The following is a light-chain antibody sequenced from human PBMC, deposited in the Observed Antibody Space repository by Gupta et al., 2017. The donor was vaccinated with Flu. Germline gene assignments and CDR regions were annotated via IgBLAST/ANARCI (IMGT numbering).Light chain of an antibody. V-gene: IGLV1-40*01. CDR3: QSFDRSRGGFYV. CDR1: SSNVGAGFD. CDR2: SDI. Sequence: TISCSGTSSNVGAGFDVHWYQHVPGKAPNLVIYSDINRPSGGPARFSGSKSGTSASLAITGLQPEDEGDYYCQSFDRSRGGFYVFGSGTKVSV. J-gene: IGLJ1*01.